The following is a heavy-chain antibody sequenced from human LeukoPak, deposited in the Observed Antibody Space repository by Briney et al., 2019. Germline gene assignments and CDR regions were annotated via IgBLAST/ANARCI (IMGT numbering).Heavy chain of an antibody. D-gene: IGHD1-14*01. J-gene: IGHJ3*02. Sequence: SETLSLTCTVSGASISGHYLTWLRQPPGKGLEWIGYISHIGSTDYNPSLKSRLTISVDTSKNQFSLKLTSVTAADTAVYYCARDRISINALDMWGQGTMVTVSS. CDR1: GASISGHY. CDR3: ARDRISINALDM. CDR2: ISHIGST. V-gene: IGHV4-59*11.